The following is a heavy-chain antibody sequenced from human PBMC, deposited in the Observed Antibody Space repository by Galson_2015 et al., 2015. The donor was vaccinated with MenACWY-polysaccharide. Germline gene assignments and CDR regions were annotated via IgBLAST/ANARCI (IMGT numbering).Heavy chain of an antibody. J-gene: IGHJ4*02. Sequence: TLSLTCAVSGGSISSGGYSWSWIRQPPGKGLEWIGYIYHSGSTYCNPSLKSRVTISVDRSKNQFSLKLSSVTAADTAVYYCARGLQPVDYWGQGTLVTVSS. CDR2: IYHSGST. CDR1: GGSISSGGYS. CDR3: ARGLQPVDY. V-gene: IGHV4-30-2*01.